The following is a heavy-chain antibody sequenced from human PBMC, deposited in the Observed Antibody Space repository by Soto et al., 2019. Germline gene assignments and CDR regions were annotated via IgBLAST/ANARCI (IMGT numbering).Heavy chain of an antibody. D-gene: IGHD2-21*02. CDR1: GASLSSGDYY. CDR2: IYYNGNN. CDR3: ARERRGGDSNGGVDY. Sequence: QVQLQESGPGLVKPSQTLSLTCIVSGASLSSGDYYWSWIRQPPGKGLEWIAFIYYNGNNLYNPSLKRRVTIAIATSNNQFSLTVRSVTAADTAVYYCARERRGGDSNGGVDYWGQGTLVTVSS. J-gene: IGHJ4*02. V-gene: IGHV4-30-4*01.